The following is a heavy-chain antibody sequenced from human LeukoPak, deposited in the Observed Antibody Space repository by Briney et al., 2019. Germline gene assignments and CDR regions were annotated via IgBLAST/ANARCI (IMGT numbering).Heavy chain of an antibody. Sequence: GESLKISCKGSGYSFTNYWIGWVRQMPGKGREWMGVIYPGDSDTRYSPYFQGQVTISADKSISTAYLQRSSLKASDTAMYYCARKSSPLWFGELLSHDFDYWGQGTLVSVS. J-gene: IGHJ4*02. CDR2: IYPGDSDT. CDR1: GYSFTNYW. V-gene: IGHV5-51*01. CDR3: ARKSSPLWFGELLSHDFDY. D-gene: IGHD3-10*01.